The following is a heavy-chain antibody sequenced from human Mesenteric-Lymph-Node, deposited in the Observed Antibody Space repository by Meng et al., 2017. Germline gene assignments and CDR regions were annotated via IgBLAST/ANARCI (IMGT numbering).Heavy chain of an antibody. CDR3: ARPRYDGSGYSGSFDY. D-gene: IGHD3-22*01. CDR1: GVSISSSVYY. J-gene: IGHJ4*02. Sequence: SETLSLTCTVSGVSISSSVYYWGWIRQSPGKGLEWIGTIYYTGSTYYNPSLESRVTISLDTSKNQFSLRLNSVTAADTAVYYCARPRYDGSGYSGSFDYWGQGTLGTVSS. V-gene: IGHV4-39*07. CDR2: IYYTGST.